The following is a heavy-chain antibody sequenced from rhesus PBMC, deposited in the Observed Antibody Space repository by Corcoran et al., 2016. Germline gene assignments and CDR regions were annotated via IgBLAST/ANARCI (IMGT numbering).Heavy chain of an antibody. D-gene: IGHD6-13*01. J-gene: IGHJ4*01. Sequence: QVQLQESGPGVVKSSETLSLTCAVSGGSISDSYRWSWIRQPPRKGLEWIGYIYVSSTSTNYNPSFKSRFTISKDTSKNQFSLKLSSVTAADTAVFYCARDGDSSWSVFDYWGQGVLVTVSS. CDR3: ARDGDSSWSVFDY. V-gene: IGHV4S10*01. CDR2: IYVSSTST. CDR1: GGSISDSYR.